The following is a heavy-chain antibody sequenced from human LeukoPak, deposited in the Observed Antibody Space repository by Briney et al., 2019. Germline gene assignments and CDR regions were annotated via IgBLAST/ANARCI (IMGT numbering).Heavy chain of an antibody. J-gene: IGHJ2*01. Sequence: ASVKVSCKASGYTFSSFYIHWVRQAPGQGLEWMGVIKPSGGSTAYAQRFQGRLTMTRDMSTTTVYMDLNSLKSEDTAVYYCARSRYSSSWYTGWYFDLWGRGTLVTVSS. D-gene: IGHD6-13*01. V-gene: IGHV1-46*01. CDR3: ARSRYSSSWYTGWYFDL. CDR2: IKPSGGST. CDR1: GYTFSSFY.